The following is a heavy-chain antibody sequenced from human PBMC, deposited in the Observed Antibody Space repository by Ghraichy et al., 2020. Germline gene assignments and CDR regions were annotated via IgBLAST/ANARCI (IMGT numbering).Heavy chain of an antibody. CDR1: GGSFSGYY. CDR2: INHSGST. V-gene: IGHV4-34*01. D-gene: IGHD1-26*01. J-gene: IGHJ6*02. Sequence: SETLSLTCAVYGGSFSGYYWSWIRQPPGKGLEWIGEINHSGSTNYNPSLKSRVTISVDTSKNQFSLKLSSVTAADTAVYYFARGKVKVGSYFYYYYYGMDVWGQGTTVTVSS. CDR3: ARGKVKVGSYFYYYYYGMDV.